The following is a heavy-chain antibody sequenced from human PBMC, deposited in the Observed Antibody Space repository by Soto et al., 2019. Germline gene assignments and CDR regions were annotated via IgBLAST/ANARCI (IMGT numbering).Heavy chain of an antibody. CDR2: MNPNSGNT. J-gene: IGHJ6*03. CDR3: ARSCSGGSCYPYYYYYYYMDV. Sequence: ASVKVSCKASGYTFTSYDINWVRQATGQGLEWMGWMNPNSGNTGYAQKFQGRVTMTRNTSISTAYMDLSSLRSEDTAVYYCARSCSGGSCYPYYYYYYYMDVWGKGTTVTVSS. CDR1: GYTFTSYD. D-gene: IGHD2-15*01. V-gene: IGHV1-8*01.